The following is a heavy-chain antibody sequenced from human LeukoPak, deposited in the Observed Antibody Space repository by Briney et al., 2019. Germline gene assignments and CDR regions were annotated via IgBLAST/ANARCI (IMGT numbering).Heavy chain of an antibody. CDR1: GGSFSGYY. CDR3: ARGYCSSTSCYFFSGHLRSYFVRFDP. V-gene: IGHV4-34*01. J-gene: IGHJ5*02. Sequence: SETLSLTCAVYGGSFSGYYWGWIRQPPGKGLEWIGEINHSGSTNYNPSLKSRVTISVDTSKNQFSLKLSSVTAADTAVYYCARGYCSSTSCYFFSGHLRSYFVRFDPWGQGTLVTVSS. D-gene: IGHD2-2*01. CDR2: INHSGST.